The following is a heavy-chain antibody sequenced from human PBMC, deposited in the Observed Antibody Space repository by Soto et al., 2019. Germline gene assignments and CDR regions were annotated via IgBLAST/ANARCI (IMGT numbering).Heavy chain of an antibody. CDR1: GGTFSSHA. V-gene: IGHV1-69*12. CDR3: SRAPFYEFWSGYYREKYFDY. Sequence: QVQLVQSGSEVKKPGSSVKVSCKASGGTFSSHAISWVRQAPGQGLEWMGCIIPIFGATNYAQKFHGRVTITADEATATAYMELSSLRSEDTAVYYFSRAPFYEFWSGYYREKYFDYWGRGSLVSVSS. D-gene: IGHD3-3*01. J-gene: IGHJ4*02. CDR2: IIPIFGAT.